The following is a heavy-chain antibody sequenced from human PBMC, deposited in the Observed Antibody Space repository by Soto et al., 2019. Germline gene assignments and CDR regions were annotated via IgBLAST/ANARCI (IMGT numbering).Heavy chain of an antibody. Sequence: EVQLVESVGGLVKPGGSLRLSCAASGFTFSSYSMNWVRQAPGKGLEWVSSISSSSSYIYYADSVKGRFTISRDNAKNSLYLKMNSLRAEDTAVYYCARRWFGKLLDYWGQGTLVTVSS. J-gene: IGHJ4*02. V-gene: IGHV3-21*01. CDR2: ISSSSSYI. D-gene: IGHD3-10*01. CDR3: ARRWFGKLLDY. CDR1: GFTFSSYS.